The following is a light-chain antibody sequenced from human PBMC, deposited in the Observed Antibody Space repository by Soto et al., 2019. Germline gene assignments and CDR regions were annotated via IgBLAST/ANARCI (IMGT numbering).Light chain of an antibody. J-gene: IGLJ1*01. CDR3: AAWDDSLNGYV. Sequence: QSVLTQPPSASGTPGQRVTISCSGSSSNIGSNTVNWYQHLPGTAPKLLIYSNNQRPSGVPDRFSGSKSGTSASLAISGLQSEDEADYYCAAWDDSLNGYVFGTGTQLTVL. V-gene: IGLV1-44*01. CDR1: SSNIGSNT. CDR2: SNN.